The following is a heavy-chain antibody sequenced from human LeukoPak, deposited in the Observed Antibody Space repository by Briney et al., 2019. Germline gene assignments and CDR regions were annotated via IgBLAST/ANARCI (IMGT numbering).Heavy chain of an antibody. Sequence: ASVKVSCKASGYTFTSYDINWVRQATGQGLEWMGWMNPNSGNTGYAQKFQGRVTMTTDTSTSTAYMELRSLRSDGTAVYYCARDRIVSPLGGYFDFGSPKNYWGQGTLVTVSS. D-gene: IGHD3-9*01. J-gene: IGHJ4*02. V-gene: IGHV1-8*01. CDR1: GYTFTSYD. CDR2: MNPNSGNT. CDR3: ARDRIVSPLGGYFDFGSPKNY.